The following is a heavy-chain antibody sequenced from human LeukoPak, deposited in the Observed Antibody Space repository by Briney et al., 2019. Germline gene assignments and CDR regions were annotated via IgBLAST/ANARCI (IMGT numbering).Heavy chain of an antibody. CDR2: ISVYNGNT. CDR3: ARGILGYCSSTSCYTDY. V-gene: IGHV1-18*01. J-gene: IGHJ4*02. CDR1: GYTFTSYG. D-gene: IGHD2-2*02. Sequence: ASVKVSCKASGYTFTSYGISWVRQAPGQRLEWMGWISVYNGNTNYAQKLQGRVTMTTDTSTSTAYMELRSLRSDDTAVYYCARGILGYCSSTSCYTDYWGQGTLVTVSS.